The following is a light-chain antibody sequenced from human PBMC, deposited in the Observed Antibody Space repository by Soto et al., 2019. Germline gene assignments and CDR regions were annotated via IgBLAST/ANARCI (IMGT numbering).Light chain of an antibody. CDR1: SSDVGGYNF. Sequence: QSVLTQPRSVSGSPGQSVTISCTGTSSDVGGYNFVSWYQQYPGKAPKLIIYDVRKRPSGAPDRFSGSKSGNAASLTISGLQAEDEADYYCCSYAGTYTLWVFGGGTKVTVL. V-gene: IGLV2-11*01. CDR3: CSYAGTYTLWV. CDR2: DVR. J-gene: IGLJ3*02.